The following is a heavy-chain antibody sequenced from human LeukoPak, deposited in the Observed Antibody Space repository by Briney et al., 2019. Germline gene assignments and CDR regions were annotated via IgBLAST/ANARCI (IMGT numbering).Heavy chain of an antibody. Sequence: GGSLRLSCAASGFTFDDYAMHWDRQAPGKGLEWVSGISWNSGSIGYADSVKGRFTISRDNAKNSLYLQMNSLRAEDMALYYCARPRMVISPTAFDIWGQGTMVTVSS. V-gene: IGHV3-9*03. CDR2: ISWNSGSI. CDR3: ARPRMVISPTAFDI. J-gene: IGHJ3*02. CDR1: GFTFDDYA. D-gene: IGHD3-22*01.